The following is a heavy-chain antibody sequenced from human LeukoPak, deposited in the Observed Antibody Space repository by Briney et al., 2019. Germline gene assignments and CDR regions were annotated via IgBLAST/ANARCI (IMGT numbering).Heavy chain of an antibody. V-gene: IGHV4-59*08. J-gene: IGHJ4*02. CDR3: ASTGSLYYFDY. CDR2: IYYSGST. Sequence: SETLSLTCTVSGGSISSYYWSWIRQPPGKGLEWIGYIYYSGSTNYIPSLKSRVTISVDTSKNQFSLKLSSVTAADTAVYYCASTGSLYYFDYWGQGTLVTVSS. CDR1: GGSISSYY.